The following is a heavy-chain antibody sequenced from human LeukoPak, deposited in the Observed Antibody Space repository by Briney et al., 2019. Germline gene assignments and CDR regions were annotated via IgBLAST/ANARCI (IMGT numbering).Heavy chain of an antibody. Sequence: ASVKVSCKASGYTFTSYYMHWVRQAPGQGLEWMGIINPSGGSTSYAQKFQGRVTMTRDTSISTAYMELSRLRSDDTAVYYCARDLSSSGMGDFDYWGQGTLVTVSS. CDR2: INPSGGST. CDR3: ARDLSSSGMGDFDY. CDR1: GYTFTSYY. D-gene: IGHD6-13*01. J-gene: IGHJ4*02. V-gene: IGHV1-46*01.